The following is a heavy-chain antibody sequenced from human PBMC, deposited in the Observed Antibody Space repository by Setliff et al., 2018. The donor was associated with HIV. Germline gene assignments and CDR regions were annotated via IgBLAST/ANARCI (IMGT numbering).Heavy chain of an antibody. Sequence: ASVKVSCKASGYTFTNYGISWVRQAPGQGLEWMGWISAYNGNTDYAQKLQGRVTMTIDTSTSTAYMELRSLRSDGTAVYYCAKAYGTVVEALGYWGQGTLVTVSS. D-gene: IGHD3-22*01. CDR1: GYTFTNYG. CDR2: ISAYNGNT. V-gene: IGHV1-18*01. CDR3: AKAYGTVVEALGY. J-gene: IGHJ4*02.